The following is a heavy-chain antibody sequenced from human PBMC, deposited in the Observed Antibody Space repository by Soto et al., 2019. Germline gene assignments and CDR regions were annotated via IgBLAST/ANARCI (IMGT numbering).Heavy chain of an antibody. CDR3: VRAGNVVDVHCYGMDL. CDR1: GFTFNDYS. V-gene: IGHV3-21*01. D-gene: IGHD3-10*01. Sequence: GGSLRLSCEASGFTFNDYSMDWVRQAPEKGLEWVPSISSSGTYIYYADSVKGRFAISRDNANNVMYLQMDTLRAEDTAVYYCVRAGNVVDVHCYGMDLWGQGITVTVSS. J-gene: IGHJ6*02. CDR2: ISSSGTYI.